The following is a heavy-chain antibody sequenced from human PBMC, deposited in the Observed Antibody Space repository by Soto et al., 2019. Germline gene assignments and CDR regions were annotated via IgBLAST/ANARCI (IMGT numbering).Heavy chain of an antibody. CDR2: IYYSGST. J-gene: IGHJ5*02. V-gene: IGHV4-39*01. Sequence: SETLSLTCTVSGCSISSSRYYWGWILQPPGKGLEWIGSIYYSGSTYYNPSLKSRVTISVDTSKNQFSLKLSSVTAADTAVYYCARHPAFWAPAASNWFDPWGQGSLVTVPP. CDR3: ARHPAFWAPAASNWFDP. CDR1: GCSISSSRYY. D-gene: IGHD2-2*01.